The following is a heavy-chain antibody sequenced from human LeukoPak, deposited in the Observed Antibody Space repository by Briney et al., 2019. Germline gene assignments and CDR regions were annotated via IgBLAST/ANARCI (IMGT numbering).Heavy chain of an antibody. J-gene: IGHJ4*02. CDR1: GYTFTSYG. D-gene: IGHD2-21*02. CDR3: ARDLPCGGDCYPGDY. V-gene: IGHV1-18*01. CDR2: ISAYNGNT. Sequence: GASVKVSCKASGYTFTSYGISCVRQAPGQGLEWMGWISAYNGNTNYAQKLQGRVTMTTDTSTSTAYMELRSLRSDDTAVYYCARDLPCGGDCYPGDYWGQGTLVTVSS.